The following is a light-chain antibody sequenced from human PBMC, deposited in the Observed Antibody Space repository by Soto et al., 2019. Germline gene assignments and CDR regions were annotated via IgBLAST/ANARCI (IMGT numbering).Light chain of an antibody. CDR1: QSVSGW. Sequence: DIQMTQSPSTLSASVGDTATVTCRASQSVSGWLAWYQQKPGKAPKLLIYDASSLESGAPSRFSGRRSGTEFTLTISSLQPDDFATYYCQQYNSYSPLTFGGGTKVDI. CDR3: QQYNSYSPLT. V-gene: IGKV1-5*01. CDR2: DAS. J-gene: IGKJ4*01.